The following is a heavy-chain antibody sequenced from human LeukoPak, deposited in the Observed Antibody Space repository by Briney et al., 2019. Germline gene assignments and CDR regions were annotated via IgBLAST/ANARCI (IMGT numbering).Heavy chain of an antibody. CDR3: AKDLGGICGGDCYPHGAFDI. D-gene: IGHD2-21*02. Sequence: GGSLRLSCAASGFTFTSYWMHWVRQAPGKGLVWVSRINSDGSSTSYADSVKGRFTISRDNAKNTLYLQMNSLRAEDTAVYYCAKDLGGICGGDCYPHGAFDIWGQGTMVTVSS. J-gene: IGHJ3*02. CDR1: GFTFTSYW. V-gene: IGHV3-74*01. CDR2: INSDGSST.